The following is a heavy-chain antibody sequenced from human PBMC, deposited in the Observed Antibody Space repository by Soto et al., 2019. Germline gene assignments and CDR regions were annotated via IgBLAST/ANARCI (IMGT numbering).Heavy chain of an antibody. CDR3: ARGMAVAGPPRAFDI. D-gene: IGHD6-19*01. V-gene: IGHV4-34*01. CDR2: INHSGST. CDR1: GGSFSGYY. Sequence: SETLSLTCAVYGGSFSGYYWSWIRQPPGKGLEWIGEINHSGSTNYNPSLKSRVTISVDTSKNQFSLKLSSVTAADTAVYYCARGMAVAGPPRAFDIWGQGTMVTVSS. J-gene: IGHJ3*02.